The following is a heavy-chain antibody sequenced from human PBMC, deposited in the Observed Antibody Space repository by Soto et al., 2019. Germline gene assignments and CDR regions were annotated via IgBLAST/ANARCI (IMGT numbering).Heavy chain of an antibody. CDR1: GFAFSSSW. CDR2: INFDGSSA. Sequence: EVQLVESGGGLVQPGGSLRLSCAGSGFAFSSSWMHWVRQDPGKGLVWVSRINFDGSSADYADSVKGRFTISSDNAKNTLYLEMNSLRAEDTAVYHCARGTRGWYGFDYWGQGTLVTVSS. V-gene: IGHV3-74*01. J-gene: IGHJ4*02. D-gene: IGHD6-19*01. CDR3: ARGTRGWYGFDY.